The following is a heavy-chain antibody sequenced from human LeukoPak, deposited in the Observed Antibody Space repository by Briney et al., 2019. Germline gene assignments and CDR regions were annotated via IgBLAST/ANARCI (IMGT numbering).Heavy chain of an antibody. CDR3: ARGSPFGHYDPYFDY. CDR1: GFTFSSYG. J-gene: IGHJ4*02. D-gene: IGHD3-16*01. Sequence: GGSLRLSCAASGFTFSSYGMHWVRQAPGKGLEWVAFIRYDGSNKYYADSVKGRFTISRDNAKNSLYLQMNSLGAEDTALYYCARGSPFGHYDPYFDYWGQGTLVTVSS. CDR2: IRYDGSNK. V-gene: IGHV3-30*02.